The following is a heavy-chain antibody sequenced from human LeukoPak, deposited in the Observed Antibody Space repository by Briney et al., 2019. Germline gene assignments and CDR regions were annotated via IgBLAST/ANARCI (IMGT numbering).Heavy chain of an antibody. CDR2: IYSGGST. CDR3: AREMSFAGDPTYNWFDP. CDR1: GFTFSSYG. J-gene: IGHJ5*02. D-gene: IGHD7-27*01. V-gene: IGHV3-66*01. Sequence: PGGSLRLSCAASGFTFSSYGMHWVRQAPGKGLEWVSVIYSGGSTYYADSVKGRFTISRDNSKNTLYLQMNSLRAEDTAVYYCAREMSFAGDPTYNWFDPWGQGTLVTVSS.